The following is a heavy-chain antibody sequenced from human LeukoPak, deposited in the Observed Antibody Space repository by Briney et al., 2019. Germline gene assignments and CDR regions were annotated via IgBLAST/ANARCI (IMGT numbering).Heavy chain of an antibody. CDR1: GGSISSYY. J-gene: IGHJ2*01. CDR3: ARGVIGAAGLYFDL. D-gene: IGHD6-13*01. Sequence: PSETLSLTCTVSGGSISSYYWSWIRQPPGKGLEWIGYIYYSGSTNYNPSLKSRVTISVDTSKNQFSLKLSSVTAADTAVYYCARGVIGAAGLYFDLWGRGTLVTVSS. V-gene: IGHV4-59*08. CDR2: IYYSGST.